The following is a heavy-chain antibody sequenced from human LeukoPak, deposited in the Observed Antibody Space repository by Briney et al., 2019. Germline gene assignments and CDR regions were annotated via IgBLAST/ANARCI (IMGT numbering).Heavy chain of an antibody. CDR3: VRAFRGVDLLDY. D-gene: IGHD3-10*01. CDR2: ISGSGGST. CDR1: GFTFSSYA. Sequence: GGSLRLSCAASGFTFSSYAMSWVRQAPGKGLEWVSAISGSGGSTYYADSVKGRFTISRDNSKNTLYLQMNSLRAEDTAVYYCVRAFRGVDLLDYWGQGTLVTVSS. V-gene: IGHV3-23*01. J-gene: IGHJ4*02.